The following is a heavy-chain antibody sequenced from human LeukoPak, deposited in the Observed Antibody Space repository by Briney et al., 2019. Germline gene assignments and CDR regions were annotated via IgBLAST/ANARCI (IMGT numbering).Heavy chain of an antibody. V-gene: IGHV1-2*02. CDR3: ARQSLRNFDY. CDR2: INPNSGDT. Sequence: ASVKVFCKASGYTFTGYYIHYVRQALGQGLEWMGWINPNSGDTKYAQKFQARVTMTRDTSISTAYMELSRLRSDDTTVYYCARQSLRNFDYWGQGTLVTVSS. D-gene: IGHD5/OR15-5a*01. J-gene: IGHJ4*02. CDR1: GYTFTGYY.